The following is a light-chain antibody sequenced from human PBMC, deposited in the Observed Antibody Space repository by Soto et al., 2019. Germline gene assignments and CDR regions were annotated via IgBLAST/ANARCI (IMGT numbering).Light chain of an antibody. CDR1: NSDVGSYNL. J-gene: IGLJ1*01. Sequence: SLLAQPAPPSGAPGQSVTLPCTGNNSDVGSYNLVSWYQQHPGKAPKLMIYEVSKRPSGVSNRFSGSKSGNTASLTISGLQAEDEADYYCCSYAGSSTYVFGTGTKVTVL. CDR2: EVS. V-gene: IGLV2-23*02. CDR3: CSYAGSSTYV.